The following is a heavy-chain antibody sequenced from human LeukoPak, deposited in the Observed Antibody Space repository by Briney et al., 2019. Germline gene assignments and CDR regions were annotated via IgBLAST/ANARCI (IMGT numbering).Heavy chain of an antibody. Sequence: SETLSLTCAVYGGSFSGYYWSWIRQPPGKGLEWIGEINHSGSTNYNPSLKSRVTISVDTSKNQFSLKLSSVTAADTAVYYCARAGGYSSSWCIRYWGQGTLVTVSS. CDR3: ARAGGYSSSWCIRY. CDR2: INHSGST. V-gene: IGHV4-34*01. J-gene: IGHJ4*02. CDR1: GGSFSGYY. D-gene: IGHD6-13*01.